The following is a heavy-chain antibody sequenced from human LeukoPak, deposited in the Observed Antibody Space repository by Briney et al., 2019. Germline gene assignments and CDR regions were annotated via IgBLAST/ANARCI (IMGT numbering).Heavy chain of an antibody. V-gene: IGHV3-21*01. CDR3: AREFRGRPNDY. D-gene: IGHD3-16*01. Sequence: GGSLRLSCAASGFTFSSYSMNWVRQAPGKGLEWVSSISSSSTYIYYADSLKGRFTISRDNAKKSLYLQMNSLRAEDTAVYYCAREFRGRPNDYWGQGTLVTVSS. CDR2: ISSSSTYI. CDR1: GFTFSSYS. J-gene: IGHJ4*02.